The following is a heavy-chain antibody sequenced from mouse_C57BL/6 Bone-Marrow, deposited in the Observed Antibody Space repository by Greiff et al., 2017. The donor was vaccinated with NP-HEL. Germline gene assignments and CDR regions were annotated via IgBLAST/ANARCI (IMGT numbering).Heavy chain of an antibody. D-gene: IGHD1-1*01. CDR3: ARGGITTVAPFAY. CDR2: ISDGGSYT. V-gene: IGHV5-4*03. CDR1: GFTFSSYA. Sequence: EVMLVESGGGLVKPGGSLKLSCAASGFTFSSYAMSWVRQTPEKRLEWVATISDGGSYTYYPDNVKGRFTISRDNAKNNRYLQMSHLKSEDTAMYYCARGGITTVAPFAYWGQGTLVTVSA. J-gene: IGHJ3*01.